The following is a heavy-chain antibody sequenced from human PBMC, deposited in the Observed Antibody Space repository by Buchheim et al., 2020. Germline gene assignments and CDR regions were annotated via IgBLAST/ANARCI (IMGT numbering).Heavy chain of an antibody. CDR1: GFTFSSYG. J-gene: IGHJ4*02. D-gene: IGHD6-13*01. V-gene: IGHV3-48*03. Sequence: EVQLVESGGGLVQPGGSLRLSCATSGFTFSSYGMNWVRQAPGKGLEWVSYISSSGGTIYYADSVKGRFTISRDNAKNSLYLQMNSLRAEDTALYYCARLGYSNYWSMALDYWGQGTL. CDR3: ARLGYSNYWSMALDY. CDR2: ISSSGGTI.